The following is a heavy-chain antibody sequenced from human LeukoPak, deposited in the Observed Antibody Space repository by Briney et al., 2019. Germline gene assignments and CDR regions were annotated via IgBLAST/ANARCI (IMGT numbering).Heavy chain of an antibody. CDR3: ARAMIVTSRNYFDY. CDR1: GFTFNDYA. Sequence: GRSLGLSCAASGFTFNDYAMHWVRQAPGKGLEWVSGISWNSGSIGYADSVKGRFTISRDNAKNSLYLQMNSLRAEDTALYYCARAMIVTSRNYFDYWGQGTLVTVSS. J-gene: IGHJ4*02. CDR2: ISWNSGSI. V-gene: IGHV3-9*01. D-gene: IGHD3-22*01.